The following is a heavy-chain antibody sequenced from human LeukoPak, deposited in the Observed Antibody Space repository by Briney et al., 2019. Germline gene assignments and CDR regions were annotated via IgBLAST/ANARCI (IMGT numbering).Heavy chain of an antibody. CDR3: ASTYYDGSGFYYFDY. D-gene: IGHD3-22*01. CDR2: ISYDGTNK. CDR1: GFTFSSYA. J-gene: IGHJ4*02. V-gene: IGHV3-30-3*01. Sequence: GGSLRLSCAASGFTFSSYAMHWVRQAPGKGLEWVAVISYDGTNKYYADSVKGRFTISRDNSKNTLYLQMNSLRAEDTAVYYCASTYYDGSGFYYFDYWGQGTLVTVSS.